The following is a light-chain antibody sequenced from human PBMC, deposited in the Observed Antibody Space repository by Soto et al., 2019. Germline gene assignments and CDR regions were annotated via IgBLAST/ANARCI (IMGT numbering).Light chain of an antibody. CDR2: EAT. Sequence: DIQLTQSPSSLSTSVGDRVTITCRSSQRISIYLNWYKQQPGKAPELLIYEATTLQSGVPSRFSGSGSATDFTLTISSLQPEDFATYYCQQSFSAPTFGQGTRLDIK. CDR3: QQSFSAPT. J-gene: IGKJ5*01. CDR1: QRISIY. V-gene: IGKV1-39*01.